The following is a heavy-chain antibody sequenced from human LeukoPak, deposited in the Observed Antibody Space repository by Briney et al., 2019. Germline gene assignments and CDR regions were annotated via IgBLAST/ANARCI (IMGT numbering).Heavy chain of an antibody. D-gene: IGHD1-1*01. CDR1: GASISSYY. Sequence: SETLSLTCTVSGASISSYYWSWIRQTPGKGLEWIGDIYYSGSTNYNPSLKSRVTISVDTSKNQFSLKLSSVTAADTAVYYCARLQPNSGEWAFDIWGQGTMVTVSS. V-gene: IGHV4-59*08. CDR2: IYYSGST. CDR3: ARLQPNSGEWAFDI. J-gene: IGHJ3*02.